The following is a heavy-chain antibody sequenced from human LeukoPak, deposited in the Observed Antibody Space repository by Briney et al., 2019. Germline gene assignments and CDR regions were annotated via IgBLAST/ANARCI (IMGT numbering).Heavy chain of an antibody. V-gene: IGHV4-39*01. Sequence: SETLSLTCTVSGGSISSSSYYWGWIRQPPGKGLEWIGSIYYSGSTYYNPSLKSRVTISVDTSKNQFSLKLSSVTAADTAVYYCARHFGSGNAAENWFDPWGQGTLVTVSS. D-gene: IGHD3-10*01. J-gene: IGHJ5*02. CDR1: GGSISSSSYY. CDR3: ARHFGSGNAAENWFDP. CDR2: IYYSGST.